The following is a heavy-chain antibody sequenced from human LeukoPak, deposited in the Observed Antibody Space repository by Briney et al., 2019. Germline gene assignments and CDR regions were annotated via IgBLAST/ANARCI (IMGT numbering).Heavy chain of an antibody. CDR2: IKEDGSEK. CDR3: AVPIAVGY. J-gene: IGHJ4*02. D-gene: IGHD6-19*01. CDR1: GFYFSGYW. Sequence: GGSLRLSCAASGFYFSGYWMTGVRQAPGKGLEWVANIKEDGSEKHYVDSVKGRFTISRDNAKNSLYLEMNTLRLEDTAVYYCAVPIAVGYWGQGSLVTVSS. V-gene: IGHV3-7*01.